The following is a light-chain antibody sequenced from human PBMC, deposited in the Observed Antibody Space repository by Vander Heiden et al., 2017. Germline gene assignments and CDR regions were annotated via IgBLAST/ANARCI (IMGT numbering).Light chain of an antibody. CDR3: AAWDDSLNVV. CDR2: SND. V-gene: IGLV1-44*01. J-gene: IGLJ2*01. CDR1: SSNIGRNA. Sequence: QSVLTQPPPASGTTGQRASISCSGSSSNIGRNAVNWYQQLPGTAPKLLIYSNDQRPSGVPDRFSGSKSGTSASLAISGLQSEEEADYYCAAWDDSLNVVFGGGTKLTVL.